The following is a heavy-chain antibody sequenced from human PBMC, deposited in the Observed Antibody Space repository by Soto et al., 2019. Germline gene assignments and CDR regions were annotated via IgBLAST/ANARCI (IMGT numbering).Heavy chain of an antibody. Sequence: QVQLVQSGAEVKKPGSSVKVSCKASGGTFSSYAISWVRQAPGQGLEWMGGIIPIFGTANYAQKFQGRVTITADESTSTAYMELSILRSEDTAVYYCARARVRGVIDPQDYYYYGMDVWGQGTTVTVTS. V-gene: IGHV1-69*01. CDR2: IIPIFGTA. D-gene: IGHD3-10*01. CDR1: GGTFSSYA. CDR3: ARARVRGVIDPQDYYYYGMDV. J-gene: IGHJ6*02.